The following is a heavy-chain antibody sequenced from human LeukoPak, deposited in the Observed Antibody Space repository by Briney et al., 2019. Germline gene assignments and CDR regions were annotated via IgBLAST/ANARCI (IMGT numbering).Heavy chain of an antibody. J-gene: IGHJ4*02. CDR1: GGSISSGSYY. D-gene: IGHD3-10*01. CDR3: ARGRFTMVRGVIDY. V-gene: IGHV4-61*02. Sequence: PSETLSLTCTVSGGSISSGSYYWSWIRQPAGKGLEWIGRIYTSGSTNYNPSLKSRVTISVDTSKNQFSLKLSSVTAADTAVYYCARGRFTMVRGVIDYWGQGTLVTVSS. CDR2: IYTSGST.